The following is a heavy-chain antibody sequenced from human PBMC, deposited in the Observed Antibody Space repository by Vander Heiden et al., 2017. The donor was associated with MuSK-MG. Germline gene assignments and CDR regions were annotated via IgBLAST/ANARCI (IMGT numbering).Heavy chain of an antibody. CDR2: VSSSGAGT. CDR3: AKVFATGDEWIFDY. Sequence: EVQLFESGGGLVPPGGSLRLSCAASGFTFTSYAMTWVRQAPGKGLEWVSAVSSSGAGTYYADSVKGRFTISRDNSKNTLYLQMNSLRAEDTAVYYCAKVFATGDEWIFDYWGQGTLVTVSS. D-gene: IGHD1-1*01. J-gene: IGHJ4*02. V-gene: IGHV3-23*01. CDR1: GFTFTSYA.